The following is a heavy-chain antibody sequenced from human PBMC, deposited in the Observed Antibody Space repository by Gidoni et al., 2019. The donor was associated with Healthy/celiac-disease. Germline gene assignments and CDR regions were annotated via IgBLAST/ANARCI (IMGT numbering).Heavy chain of an antibody. CDR1: GGSFSGYY. D-gene: IGHD2-15*01. J-gene: IGHJ4*02. CDR2: INHSGST. CDR3: ARGTHVVAATYFDY. V-gene: IGHV4-34*01. Sequence: QVQLQQWGAGLLKPSETLSLTCAVYGGSFSGYYWSWIRQPPGKGLEWIGEINHSGSTNYNPSLKSRVTISVDTSKNQFSLKLSSVTAADTAVYYCARGTHVVAATYFDYWGQGTLVTVSS.